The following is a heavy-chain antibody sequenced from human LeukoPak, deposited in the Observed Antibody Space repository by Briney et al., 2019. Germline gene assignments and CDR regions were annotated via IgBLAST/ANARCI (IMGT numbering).Heavy chain of an antibody. J-gene: IGHJ2*01. D-gene: IGHD4-23*01. CDR3: ARPGGNQPNDYWYFDL. Sequence: PGGSLRLSCAASGFTFAIHAMTWVRQAPGKGLEWVAVIYGRGSTYYSDPVRGRFTIYRDSSRKTLFLQMNSLRGEDTALYYRARPGGNQPNDYWYFDLWGQGTLVTVSS. V-gene: IGHV3-66*04. CDR1: GFTFAIHA. CDR2: IYGRGST.